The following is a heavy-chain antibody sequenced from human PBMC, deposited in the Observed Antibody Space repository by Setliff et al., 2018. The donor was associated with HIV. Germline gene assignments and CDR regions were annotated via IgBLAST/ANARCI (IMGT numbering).Heavy chain of an antibody. CDR3: ARQMPIPGIAITPVDY. V-gene: IGHV4-59*08. Sequence: SETLSLTCTVSGGSIRSYYWSWIRQSPGKGLEWIGYVFYNGDTAYNPSLKSRLTISVDTSKSQFSLKLTSVTAADTAVYYCARQMPIPGIAITPVDYWGQGALVTVSS. CDR1: GGSIRSYY. CDR2: VFYNGDT. D-gene: IGHD5-12*01. J-gene: IGHJ4*02.